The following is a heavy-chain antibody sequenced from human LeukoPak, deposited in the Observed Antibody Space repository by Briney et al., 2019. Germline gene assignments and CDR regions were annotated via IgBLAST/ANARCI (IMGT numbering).Heavy chain of an antibody. CDR3: ARRLGTYLFDY. Sequence: SETLSLTCAVSGYSVKNGYYWAWIRQPPGKGLEWIGSIHHSGTTYYNPSVKSRVTISVDTSKTQFALKLTSVTAADTAVYYCARRLGTYLFDYWGQGTLVTVSS. CDR2: IHHSGTT. D-gene: IGHD3-16*01. CDR1: GYSVKNGYY. J-gene: IGHJ4*02. V-gene: IGHV4-38-2*01.